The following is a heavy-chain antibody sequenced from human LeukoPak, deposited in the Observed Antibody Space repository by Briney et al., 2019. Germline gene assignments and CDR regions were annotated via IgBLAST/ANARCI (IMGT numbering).Heavy chain of an antibody. J-gene: IGHJ5*02. CDR2: INPNSGGT. CDR1: GYTFTGYY. D-gene: IGHD6-19*01. CDR3: ARMGYSSGYNWFDP. Sequence: GASVKVSCKASGYTFTGYYMRWVRQAPGQGLEWMGWINPNSGGTNYAQKFQGRVTMTRDTSISTAYMELSRLRSDDTAVYYCARMGYSSGYNWFDPWGQGTLVTVSS. V-gene: IGHV1-2*02.